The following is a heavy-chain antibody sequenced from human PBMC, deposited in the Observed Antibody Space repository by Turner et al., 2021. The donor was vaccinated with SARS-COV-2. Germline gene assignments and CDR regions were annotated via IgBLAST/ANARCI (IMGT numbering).Heavy chain of an antibody. CDR1: GGTFSSYA. D-gene: IGHD3-9*01. CDR2: IIPILGRA. CDR3: ATRVYDILTGLELGYFDY. Sequence: QVQLVQSGAEVKKPGSSVKVSCKASGGTFSSYAISWVRQAPGQGLEWMGRIIPILGRANYAQKFQGRVTITADKSTSTAYMEVSSLRSEDTAVYYCATRVYDILTGLELGYFDYWGQGTLVTVSS. J-gene: IGHJ4*02. V-gene: IGHV1-69*04.